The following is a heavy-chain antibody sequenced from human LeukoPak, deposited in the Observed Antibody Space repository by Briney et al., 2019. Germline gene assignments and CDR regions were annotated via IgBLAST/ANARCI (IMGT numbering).Heavy chain of an antibody. J-gene: IGHJ3*02. CDR3: AKGQKPSDAFDI. CDR2: ISGSGGST. CDR1: GLTFSSYS. Sequence: GGSLRLSCAASGLTFSSYSMNWVRQAPGKGLEWVSAISGSGGSTYYADSVKGRFTISRDNSKNTLYLQMNSLRAEDTAVYYCAKGQKPSDAFDIWGQGTMVTVSS. V-gene: IGHV3-23*01.